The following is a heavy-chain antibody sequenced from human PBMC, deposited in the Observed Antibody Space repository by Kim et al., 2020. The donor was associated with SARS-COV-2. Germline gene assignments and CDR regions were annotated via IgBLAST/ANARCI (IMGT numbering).Heavy chain of an antibody. D-gene: IGHD5-12*01. V-gene: IGHV3-48*02. Sequence: YTAEPVKGHVTISRDNAKNSLYLQMNRLGDEDTAVYYCARDPNTSGYDSHWGQGTLVTVSS. J-gene: IGHJ4*02. CDR3: ARDPNTSGYDSH.